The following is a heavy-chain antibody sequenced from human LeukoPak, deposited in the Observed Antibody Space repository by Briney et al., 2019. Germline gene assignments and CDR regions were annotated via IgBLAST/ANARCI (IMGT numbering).Heavy chain of an antibody. V-gene: IGHV4-59*01. D-gene: IGHD1-26*01. Sequence: SETLSLTCTVSGGSISSYYWSWIRQPAGKGLEWIGYISYSGSTNYNPSLKSRVTISVDTPKNQFSLKLSSVTAADTAFYYCARGQVGATTLFDYWGQGTLVTVSS. CDR3: ARGQVGATTLFDY. CDR2: ISYSGST. J-gene: IGHJ4*02. CDR1: GGSISSYY.